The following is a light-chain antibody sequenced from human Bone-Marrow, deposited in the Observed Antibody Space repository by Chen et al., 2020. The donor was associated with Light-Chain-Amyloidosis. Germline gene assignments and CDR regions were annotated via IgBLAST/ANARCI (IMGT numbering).Light chain of an antibody. CDR3: SSYTITSTLV. J-gene: IGLJ1*01. Sequence: QSALTQPASVSGSPGQSITISCTGTSSDVGGDNHVSWYQQHPDKAPKLMIYEVTNRPSWVPDRFSGSKSDNTASLTISGLQTEDEADYFCSSYTITSTLVFGSGTRVNVL. CDR1: SSDVGGDNH. V-gene: IGLV2-14*01. CDR2: EVT.